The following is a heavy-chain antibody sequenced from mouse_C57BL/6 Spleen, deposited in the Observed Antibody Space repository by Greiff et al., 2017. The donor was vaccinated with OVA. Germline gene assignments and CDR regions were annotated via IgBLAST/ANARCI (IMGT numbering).Heavy chain of an antibody. D-gene: IGHD2-5*01. Sequence: VQRVESGPGLVAPSQSLSITCTVSGFSLTSYAISWVRQPPGKGLEWLGVIWTGGGTNYNSALRSRLSISKDNSKSQVFLKMNSLQTDDTARYYCARHYSNPYWYVDVWGTGTTVTVSS. J-gene: IGHJ1*03. CDR3: ARHYSNPYWYVDV. CDR1: GFSLTSYA. V-gene: IGHV2-9-1*01. CDR2: IWTGGGT.